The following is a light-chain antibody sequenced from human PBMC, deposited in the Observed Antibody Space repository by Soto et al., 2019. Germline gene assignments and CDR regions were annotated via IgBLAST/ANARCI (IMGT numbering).Light chain of an antibody. Sequence: DIQMTQSPSTLFASGGDRVTITCRASRNIGNWLAWYQQKPGKTPDLLIYDASSLESGVPLRFSGSGSGTEFTLTISSLQTDDSATYYCQQYNDEPWTFGQGTKVEIK. CDR2: DAS. V-gene: IGKV1-5*01. J-gene: IGKJ1*01. CDR1: RNIGNW. CDR3: QQYNDEPWT.